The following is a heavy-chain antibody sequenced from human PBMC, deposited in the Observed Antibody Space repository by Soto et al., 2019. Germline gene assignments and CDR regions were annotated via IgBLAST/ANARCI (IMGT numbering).Heavy chain of an antibody. CDR3: ARSTYYYYMDV. D-gene: IGHD2-2*01. V-gene: IGHV4-34*01. Sequence: QVQLQQWGAGLLKPSETLSLTCAVYGGSFSGYYWSWIRQPPGKGLEWIGEINHSGSTNYNPSLKSRVTISADTSKNQFSLKLSSVTAADTAVYYCARSTYYYYMDVWGKGTTVTVSS. J-gene: IGHJ6*03. CDR2: INHSGST. CDR1: GGSFSGYY.